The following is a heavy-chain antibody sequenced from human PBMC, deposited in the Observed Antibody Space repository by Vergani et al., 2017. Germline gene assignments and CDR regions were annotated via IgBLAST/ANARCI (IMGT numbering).Heavy chain of an antibody. D-gene: IGHD3-16*01. Sequence: QVQLVESGGGVVQRGGSLRLSCARSGLVLSNFEMQWIRQGPGKGLEFVAFIQFDGSNQYYADSVKGRFTLSRDFSKNTLYLQMNSLRTDDTATYYCAKHFRGWGIDYWGQGTQVIVSS. CDR1: GLVLSNFE. J-gene: IGHJ4*02. CDR2: IQFDGSNQ. CDR3: AKHFRGWGIDY. V-gene: IGHV3-30*02.